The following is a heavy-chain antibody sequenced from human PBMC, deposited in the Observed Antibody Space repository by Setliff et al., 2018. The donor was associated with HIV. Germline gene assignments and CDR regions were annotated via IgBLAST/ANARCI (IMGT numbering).Heavy chain of an antibody. CDR2: TYSSGST. J-gene: IGHJ6*02. CDR3: ARDRGDDILTGEGYGMDV. Sequence: SETLSLTCTVSGGSISSGSYYWSWIRQPAGKGLVWIGRTYSSGSTNYNPSLKSRVTISVDTSKNQFSLKLSSVTAADTAVYYCARDRGDDILTGEGYGMDVWGQGTTVTVSS. D-gene: IGHD3-9*01. V-gene: IGHV4-61*02. CDR1: GGSISSGSYY.